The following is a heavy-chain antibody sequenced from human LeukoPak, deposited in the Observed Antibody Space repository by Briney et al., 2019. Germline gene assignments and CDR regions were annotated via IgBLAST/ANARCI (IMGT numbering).Heavy chain of an antibody. Sequence: GGSLRLSCAASGFTLSSYSMNWVRQAPGKGLEWISYIDSDTYGNTIYYPHTVKGRFTISRDNSKNTLYLQMNSPRAEDTAVYHCARAGSMITLGGVIVIPGYFDYWGQGTLVTVSS. CDR1: GFTLSSYS. CDR2: IDSDTYGNTI. CDR3: ARAGSMITLGGVIVIPGYFDY. J-gene: IGHJ4*02. D-gene: IGHD3-16*02. V-gene: IGHV3-48*01.